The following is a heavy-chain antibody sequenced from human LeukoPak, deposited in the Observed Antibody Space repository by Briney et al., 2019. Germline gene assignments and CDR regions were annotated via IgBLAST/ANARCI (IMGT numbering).Heavy chain of an antibody. Sequence: GRSLRLSCVTPGFTFADYTMHWVRQVPGKGLERLSGITWDGGNLAYADSVKGRFTISRDNAKNSLYLQMNSLRSEDMAFYFCAKGYTFHGVAHDSGYFDYWGQGTLVTVSS. CDR2: ITWDGGNL. V-gene: IGHV3-9*03. J-gene: IGHJ4*02. CDR1: GFTFADYT. CDR3: AKGYTFHGVAHDSGYFDY. D-gene: IGHD3-3*01.